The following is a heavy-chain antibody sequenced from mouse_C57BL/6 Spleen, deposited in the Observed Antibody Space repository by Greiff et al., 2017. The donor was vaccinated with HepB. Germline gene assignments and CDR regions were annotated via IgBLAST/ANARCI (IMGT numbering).Heavy chain of an antibody. J-gene: IGHJ2*01. CDR3: TRWGYYSNYGY. D-gene: IGHD2-5*01. V-gene: IGHV1-15*01. CDR2: IDPETGGT. CDR1: GYTFTDYE. Sequence: VQLQQSGAELVRPGASVTLSCKASGYTFTDYEMHWVKQTPVHGLEWIGAIDPETGGTAYNQKFKGKAILTADKSSSTAYMELRSLTSEDSAVYYCTRWGYYSNYGYWGQGTTLTVSS.